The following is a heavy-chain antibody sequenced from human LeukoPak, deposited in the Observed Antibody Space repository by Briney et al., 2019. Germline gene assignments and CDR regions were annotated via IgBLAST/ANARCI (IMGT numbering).Heavy chain of an antibody. CDR3: ARWGYYDSSGYSSDAFDI. CDR1: GGSISSYY. Sequence: SETLSLTCTVSGGSISSYYWGWIRQPPGKGLEWIGYIYYSGNTNYNPSLKSRVTISVDTSKNQFSLKLSSVTAADTAVYYCARWGYYDSSGYSSDAFDIWGQGTMVTVSS. CDR2: IYYSGNT. V-gene: IGHV4-59*01. D-gene: IGHD3-22*01. J-gene: IGHJ3*02.